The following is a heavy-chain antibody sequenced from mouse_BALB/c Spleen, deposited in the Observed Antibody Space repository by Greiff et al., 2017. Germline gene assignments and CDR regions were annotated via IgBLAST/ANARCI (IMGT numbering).Heavy chain of an antibody. D-gene: IGHD2-13*01. CDR1: GYTFTSYW. Sequence: QVQLQQPGAELVKPGASVKLSCKASGYTFTSYWMHWVKQRPGQGLEWIGEINPSNGRTNYNEKFKSKATLTVDKSSSTAYMQLSSLTSEDSAVYYCARGLQNAMDYWGQGTSVTVSA. CDR2: INPSNGRT. V-gene: IGHV1S81*02. CDR3: ARGLQNAMDY. J-gene: IGHJ4*01.